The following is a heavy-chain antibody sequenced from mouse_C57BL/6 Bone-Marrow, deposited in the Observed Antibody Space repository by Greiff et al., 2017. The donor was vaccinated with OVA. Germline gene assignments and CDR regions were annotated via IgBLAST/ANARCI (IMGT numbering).Heavy chain of an antibody. V-gene: IGHV1-81*01. CDR2: IYPRSGNT. CDR1: GYTFTSYG. D-gene: IGHD2-1*01. Sequence: QVQLKESGAELARPGASVKLSCKASGYTFTSYGISWVKQRTGQGLEWIGEIYPRSGNTYYNEKFKGKATLTADKSSSTAYMELRSLTSEDSAVYICARGDGNYVYWGQGTLVTVSA. CDR3: ARGDGNYVY. J-gene: IGHJ3*01.